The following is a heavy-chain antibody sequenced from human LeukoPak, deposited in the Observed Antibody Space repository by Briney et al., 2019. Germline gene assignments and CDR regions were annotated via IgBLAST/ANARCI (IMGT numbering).Heavy chain of an antibody. V-gene: IGHV3-11*01. CDR1: GFTFTDYY. J-gene: IGHJ6*03. Sequence: GGSLRLSCAASGFTFTDYYMSWIRQAPGKGLEWVSYISSSGTTIYYADSVKGRFTISRDNAKNSLYLQMNSLSAEDTALYYCARMAGAGYYFYMDVWGKGTTVTVSS. D-gene: IGHD6-19*01. CDR3: ARMAGAGYYFYMDV. CDR2: ISSSGTTI.